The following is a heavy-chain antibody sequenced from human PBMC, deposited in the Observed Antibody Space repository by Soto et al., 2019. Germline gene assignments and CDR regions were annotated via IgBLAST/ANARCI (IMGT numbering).Heavy chain of an antibody. D-gene: IGHD2-2*01. CDR3: ACLYQRSGVDQ. Sequence: GGSLRLSCAASGFTFSSYAMHWVRQAPGKGLEWVAVISYDGSNKYYADSVKGRFTISRDNSKNTLYLQMNSLRAEDTAVYYCACLYQRSGVDQRGRGPLVTLS. V-gene: IGHV3-30-3*01. CDR1: GFTFSSYA. CDR2: ISYDGSNK. J-gene: IGHJ2*01.